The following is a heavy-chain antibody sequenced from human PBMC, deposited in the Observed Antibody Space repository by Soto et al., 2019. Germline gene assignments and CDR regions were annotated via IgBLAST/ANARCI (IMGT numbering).Heavy chain of an antibody. CDR3: ARDSGWYI. D-gene: IGHD6-19*01. CDR2: INSDGSTT. Sequence: GVSLRLSCAASGFTFSRYWMHWVRQAPGKGLVCVSRINSDGSTTNYADSVKGRFTISRDNAKNTLYLQMNSLRAEDAAVYYCARDSGWYIWGQGTLVTVSS. V-gene: IGHV3-74*01. CDR1: GFTFSRYW. J-gene: IGHJ4*02.